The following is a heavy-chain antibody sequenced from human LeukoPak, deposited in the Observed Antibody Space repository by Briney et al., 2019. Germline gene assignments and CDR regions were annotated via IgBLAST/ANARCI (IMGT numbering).Heavy chain of an antibody. J-gene: IGHJ4*02. CDR3: AVKYYFDS. CDR2: IYSGGTT. CDR1: XXXXXXXX. V-gene: IGHV3-66*01. Sequence: PGGSXRLSXAAXXXXXXXXXXTXVXXXXXXGLEWVSVIYSGGTTXYAXSXKGRFTISRDSSKNTLYLQMNSLRAEDTAVYFCAVKYYFDSWGQGTLVTVSS.